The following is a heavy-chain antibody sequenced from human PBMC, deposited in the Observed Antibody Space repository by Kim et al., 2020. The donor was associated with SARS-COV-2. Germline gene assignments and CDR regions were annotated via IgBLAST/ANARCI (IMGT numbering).Heavy chain of an antibody. D-gene: IGHD3-3*01. J-gene: IGHJ4*02. Sequence: TNYNPSLKSRVTISVDTSKNQFSLKLSSVTAADTAVYYCARDTGTSVFDYWGQGTLVTVSS. V-gene: IGHV4-59*01. CDR2: T. CDR3: ARDTGTSVFDY.